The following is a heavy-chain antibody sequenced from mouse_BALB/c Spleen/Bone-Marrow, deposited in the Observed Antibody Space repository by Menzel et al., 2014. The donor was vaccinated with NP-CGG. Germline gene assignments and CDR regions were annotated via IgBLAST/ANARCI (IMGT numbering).Heavy chain of an antibody. Sequence: QVQLQQSGPELVKPGASVKMSCKASGYTFTSYYIHWVKQRPGQGLEWIGWIYPGDGSTKYNEKFKGKTTLTPDKSSSTAYMLLSSLTSEDSAIYFCARTDSSGPWFAYWGQGTLVTVSA. CDR1: GYTFTSYY. D-gene: IGHD3-2*01. V-gene: IGHV1S56*01. J-gene: IGHJ3*01. CDR3: ARTDSSGPWFAY. CDR2: IYPGDGST.